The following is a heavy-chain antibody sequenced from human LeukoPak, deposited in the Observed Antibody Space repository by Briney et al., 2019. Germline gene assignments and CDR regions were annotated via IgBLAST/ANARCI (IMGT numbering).Heavy chain of an antibody. Sequence: GGSLRLSCAASGFTFSSYGMHWVRQAPGKGLEWVAFIRYDGSNRYYADSVKGRFTISRDNSKNTLRLQMNSLRAEDTAVYYCAKDPFHSSSWYYFDYWGQGTLVTVSS. CDR2: IRYDGSNR. CDR1: GFTFSSYG. V-gene: IGHV3-30*02. J-gene: IGHJ4*02. D-gene: IGHD6-13*01. CDR3: AKDPFHSSSWYYFDY.